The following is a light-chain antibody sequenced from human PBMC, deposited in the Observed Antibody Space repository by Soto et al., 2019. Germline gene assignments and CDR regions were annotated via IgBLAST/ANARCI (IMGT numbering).Light chain of an antibody. CDR3: HHYNSEGT. V-gene: IGKV3-15*01. Sequence: EIVLTQSPATLSVSPGERATLSCRASQSVSSNLAWYQQKPGQAPRLLIYGASTRATHIPARFSRSGSGTELPLTSSCRQSEGFAVYYCHHYNSEGTFGQRTKVEIK. CDR1: QSVSSN. CDR2: GAS. J-gene: IGKJ1*01.